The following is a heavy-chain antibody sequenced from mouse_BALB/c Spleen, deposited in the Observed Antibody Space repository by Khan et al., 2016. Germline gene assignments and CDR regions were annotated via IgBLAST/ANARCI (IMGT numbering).Heavy chain of an antibody. CDR2: IDPANGNS. D-gene: IGHD1-1*01. CDR1: GFNIKDTY. V-gene: IGHV14-3*02. CDR3: ARDSDGSRGYFDV. J-gene: IGHJ1*01. Sequence: VQLQQSGAELVKPGASVKLSCTVSGFNIKDTYMYWVKQRPEQGLEWIGRIDPANGNSKYDPKFQGKATITADTSSNTAYLQLSSLTSEDTAVDYCARDSDGSRGYFDVWGAGTTVTVSS.